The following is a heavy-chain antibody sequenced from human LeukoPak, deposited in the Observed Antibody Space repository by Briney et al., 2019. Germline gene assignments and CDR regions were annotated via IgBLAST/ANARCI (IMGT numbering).Heavy chain of an antibody. V-gene: IGHV3-7*01. CDR2: IKQDGSEK. CDR3: ARAPSSGWKNYYYYYMDV. CDR1: GFTFSSYW. J-gene: IGHJ6*03. Sequence: GGSLRLSCAASGFTFSSYWMSWVRQAPGKGLEWVANIKQDGSEKYYVDSVKGRFTISRDNAKSSLYLQMNSLRAEDTAVYYCARAPSSGWKNYYYYYMDVWGKGTTVTVSS. D-gene: IGHD6-19*01.